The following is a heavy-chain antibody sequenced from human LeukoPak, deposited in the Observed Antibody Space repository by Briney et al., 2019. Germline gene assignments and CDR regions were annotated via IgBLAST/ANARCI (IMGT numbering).Heavy chain of an antibody. J-gene: IGHJ4*02. CDR3: ARGYLAPYYFDY. CDR2: IYYSGST. V-gene: IGHV4-61*08. D-gene: IGHD3-16*02. CDR1: GGSVSSGGSY. Sequence: SETLSLTCTVSGGSVSSGGSYLSWIREHPGKGLEWIGYIYYSGSTNYNPSLKSRVTISVDTSKNQFSLKLSSVTAADTAVYYCARGYLAPYYFDYWGQGTLVTVSS.